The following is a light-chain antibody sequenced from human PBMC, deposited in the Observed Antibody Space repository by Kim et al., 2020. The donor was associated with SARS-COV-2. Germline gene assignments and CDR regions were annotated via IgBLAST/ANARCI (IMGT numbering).Light chain of an antibody. CDR2: GKN. V-gene: IGLV3-19*01. CDR3: NSRDSSGNHHWV. Sequence: SSELTQDPAVSVALGQTVRITCQGDSLRSYYASWYQQKPGQAPVLVIYGKNNRPSGIPDRFSGSSSGNTAPLTITGAQAEDEADYYCNSRDSSGNHHWVF. J-gene: IGLJ3*02. CDR1: SLRSYY.